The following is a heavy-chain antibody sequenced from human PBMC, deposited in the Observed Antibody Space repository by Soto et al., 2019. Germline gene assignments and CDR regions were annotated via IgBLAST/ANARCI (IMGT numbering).Heavy chain of an antibody. CDR3: ARCYCSVGSCFACWHFDL. Sequence: QVQVVQSGAEVKKPGASVKVACKASGYSFDTFGMSWVRQAPGQGLEWMGWISIETGDTNSAQKFEDRVTMTTDTATSTVYMELRSLTSDDTAVYYCARCYCSVGSCFACWHFDLWGRGTLVTVSS. CDR1: GYSFDTFG. CDR2: ISIETGDT. V-gene: IGHV1-18*01. D-gene: IGHD2-15*01. J-gene: IGHJ2*01.